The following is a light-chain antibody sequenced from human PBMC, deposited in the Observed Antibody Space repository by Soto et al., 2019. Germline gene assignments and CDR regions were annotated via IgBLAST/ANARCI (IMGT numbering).Light chain of an antibody. Sequence: EIVMTQSPATLFVSPGERATVSCRASQTVSSNLAWYQQKPGQAPRLIIHGASTRATGVPARFSGSVSGTEFTLTISSLQSEDFAVYYCQQYHNWPPQYTFGQGTKLQIK. V-gene: IGKV3-15*01. CDR2: GAS. CDR1: QTVSSN. CDR3: QQYHNWPPQYT. J-gene: IGKJ2*01.